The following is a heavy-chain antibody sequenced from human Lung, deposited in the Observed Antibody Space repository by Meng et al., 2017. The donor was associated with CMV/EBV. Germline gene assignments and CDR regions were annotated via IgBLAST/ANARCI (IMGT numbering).Heavy chain of an antibody. D-gene: IGHD6-13*01. CDR3: ARYVPNGSFWYFDF. Sequence: QGQLVQSVADAKKPGASMKVSCKASGYIFTNYDISWVRQAPGQGLEWMGWISVKNGEAKYPQNFQGKVTMTTDTTTSTAYMELRSLTSDDTAVYYCARYVPNGSFWYFDFWGRGTLVTVSS. CDR1: GYIFTNYD. CDR2: ISVKNGEA. J-gene: IGHJ2*01. V-gene: IGHV1-18*01.